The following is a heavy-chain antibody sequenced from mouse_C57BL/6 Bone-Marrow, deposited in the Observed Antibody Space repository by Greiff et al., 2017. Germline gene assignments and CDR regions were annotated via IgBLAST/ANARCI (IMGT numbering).Heavy chain of an antibody. CDR1: GYTFTSYW. J-gene: IGHJ3*01. D-gene: IGHD2-5*01. V-gene: IGHV1-69*01. Sequence: QVQLQQPGAELVMPGASVKLSCKASGYTFTSYWMHWVKQRPGQGLEWIGEIDPSDSYTNYNQKFKGKSTLTVDKSSSTAYMQLSSLTSEDSAVYYCARDSNYVWFAYWGQGTLVTGCA. CDR3: ARDSNYVWFAY. CDR2: IDPSDSYT.